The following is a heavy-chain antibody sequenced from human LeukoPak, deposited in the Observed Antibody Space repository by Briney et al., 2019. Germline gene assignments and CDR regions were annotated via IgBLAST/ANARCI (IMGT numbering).Heavy chain of an antibody. D-gene: IGHD3-3*01. V-gene: IGHV1-2*02. CDR1: GGTFSSYP. J-gene: IGHJ4*02. Sequence: ASVKVSCKASGGTFSSYPISWVRQAPGQGLEWMGWINPNSGGTNYAQKFQGRVTMTRDTSISTAYMELSRLRSDDTAVYYCASSLITIFGVVYSDYWGQGTLVTVSS. CDR3: ASSLITIFGVVYSDY. CDR2: INPNSGGT.